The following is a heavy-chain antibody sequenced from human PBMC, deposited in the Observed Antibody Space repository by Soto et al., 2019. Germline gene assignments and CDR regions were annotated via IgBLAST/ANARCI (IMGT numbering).Heavy chain of an antibody. CDR2: IIPIFGTA. CDR3: ARDSVMLRFLEWLPLDY. D-gene: IGHD3-3*01. CDR1: GGTFSSYA. Sequence: QVQLVQSGAEVQKPGSSVKVSCKASGGTFSSYAISWVRQAPGQGLEWMGGIIPIFGTANYAQKFQGRVTITADESTSTAYMEMSSLRSEDTAVYYCARDSVMLRFLEWLPLDYWGQGTLVTVSS. J-gene: IGHJ4*02. V-gene: IGHV1-69*01.